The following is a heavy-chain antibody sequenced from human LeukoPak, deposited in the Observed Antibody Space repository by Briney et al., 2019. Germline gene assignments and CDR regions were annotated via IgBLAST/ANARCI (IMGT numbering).Heavy chain of an antibody. D-gene: IGHD4-17*01. J-gene: IGHJ4*02. CDR2: IYSDGTT. Sequence: GGSLRLSCAASGFSVSSNFVTWVRQVPGKGLQWVSVIYSDGTTYYADSVRGRFTISTDNSKNTLYLQMNSLRAEDTAVYYCARGTYGDYDYWGQRTLVTVSS. V-gene: IGHV3-66*01. CDR3: ARGTYGDYDY. CDR1: GFSVSSNF.